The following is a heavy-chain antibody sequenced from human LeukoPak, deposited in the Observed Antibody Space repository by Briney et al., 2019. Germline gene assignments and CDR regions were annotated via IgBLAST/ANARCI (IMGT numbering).Heavy chain of an antibody. CDR1: GGSISSSSYY. D-gene: IGHD1-26*01. V-gene: IGHV4-39*01. CDR3: ARNVGATAPFDI. Sequence: PSETLSLTCTVSGGSISSSSYYWGWIRQPPGKGLEWIGSIYYSGSTYYNPSLKSRVTISVDTSKNQFSLKLSSVTAADTAVYYCARNVGATAPFDIWGQGTMVTVSS. CDR2: IYYSGST. J-gene: IGHJ3*02.